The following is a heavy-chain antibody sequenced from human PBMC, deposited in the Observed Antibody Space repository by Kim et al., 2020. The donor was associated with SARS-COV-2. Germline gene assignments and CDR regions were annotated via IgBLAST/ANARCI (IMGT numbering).Heavy chain of an antibody. Sequence: YNPSLKSRVTISVDTSKNQFSLKLSSVTAADTAVYYCARVRTSGAPYFDYWGQGTLVTVSS. V-gene: IGHV4-59*01. CDR3: ARVRTSGAPYFDY. J-gene: IGHJ4*02. D-gene: IGHD2-8*01.